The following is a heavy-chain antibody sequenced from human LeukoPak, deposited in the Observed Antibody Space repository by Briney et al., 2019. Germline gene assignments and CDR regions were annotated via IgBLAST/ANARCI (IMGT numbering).Heavy chain of an antibody. CDR2: INWNGGST. V-gene: IGHV3-20*04. CDR3: ARDGMDYYDSSGSNVFDY. CDR1: GFTFSDFW. J-gene: IGHJ4*02. D-gene: IGHD3-22*01. Sequence: GGSLRLSCAVSGFTFSDFWMSWVRQAPGKGLEWVSGINWNGGSTGYADSVKGRFTISRDNAKNSLYLQMNSLRAEDTALYYCARDGMDYYDSSGSNVFDYWGQGTLVTVSS.